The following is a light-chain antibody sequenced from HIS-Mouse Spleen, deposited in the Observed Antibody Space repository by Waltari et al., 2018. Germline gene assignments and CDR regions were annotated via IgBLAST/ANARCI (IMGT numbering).Light chain of an antibody. CDR2: EGS. CDR3: CSYAGSSTWV. Sequence: QSALTQPASVSGSPGQSITISCTGTSSALGSYNLVSWYQQPPGKAPKLMIYEGSKRPSGVSNRFSGSKSGNTASLTISGLQAEDEADYYCCSYAGSSTWVFGGGTKLTVL. J-gene: IGLJ3*02. CDR1: SSALGSYNL. V-gene: IGLV2-23*01.